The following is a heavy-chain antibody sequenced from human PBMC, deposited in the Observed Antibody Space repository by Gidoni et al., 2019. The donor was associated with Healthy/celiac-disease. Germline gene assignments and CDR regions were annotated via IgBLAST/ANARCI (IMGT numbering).Heavy chain of an antibody. Sequence: QVQLVESGGGVVQPGRSLRLSSAASGFTFSSYGMHWVRQAPGKGLEWVAVISYDGSNKYYADSVKGRFTISRDNSKNTLYLQMNSLRAEDTAVYYCAKDQQQLAEGLGDYWGQGTLVTVSS. CDR1: GFTFSSYG. J-gene: IGHJ4*02. CDR3: AKDQQQLAEGLGDY. V-gene: IGHV3-30*18. D-gene: IGHD6-13*01. CDR2: ISYDGSNK.